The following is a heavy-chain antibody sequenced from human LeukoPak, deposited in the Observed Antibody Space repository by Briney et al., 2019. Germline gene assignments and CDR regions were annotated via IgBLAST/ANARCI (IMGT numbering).Heavy chain of an antibody. CDR2: ISSDGSST. J-gene: IGHJ4*02. CDR1: GFTFSSYW. D-gene: IGHD1-26*01. Sequence: GGSLRLSCAASGFTFSSYWMHWVRQAPGKGLVCVSRISSDGSSTTYADSVKGRFTISRDNAKNTLYLQMNSLRAGDTAVYYCARGYSGSYRVDYWGQGTLVTVSS. V-gene: IGHV3-74*01. CDR3: ARGYSGSYRVDY.